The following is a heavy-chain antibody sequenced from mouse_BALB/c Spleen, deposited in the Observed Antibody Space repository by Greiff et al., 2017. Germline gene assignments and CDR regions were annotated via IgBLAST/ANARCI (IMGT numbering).Heavy chain of an antibody. J-gene: IGHJ4*01. V-gene: IGHV1-15*01. D-gene: IGHD2-1*01. CDR2: IDPETGGT. CDR1: GYTFTDYE. Sequence: QVQLQQSGAELVRPGASVTLSCKASGYTFTDYEMHWVKQTPVHGLEWIGAIDPETGGTAYNQKFKDKATLTADKSSSTAYMQLSSLTSEDSAVYYCARSSSYGNYYYAMDYWGQGTSVTVSS. CDR3: ARSSSYGNYYYAMDY.